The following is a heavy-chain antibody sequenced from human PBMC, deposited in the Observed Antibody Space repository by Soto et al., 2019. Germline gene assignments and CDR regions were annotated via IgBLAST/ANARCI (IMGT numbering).Heavy chain of an antibody. CDR2: ISYDGSNK. CDR3: AKDVVVGATPGLGDYYYYYGMDV. J-gene: IGHJ6*02. CDR1: GFTFSSYG. D-gene: IGHD1-26*01. V-gene: IGHV3-30*18. Sequence: GGSLRLSCAASGFTFSSYGMHWVRQAPGKGLEWVAVISYDGSNKYYADSVKGRFTISRNNSKNTLYLQMNSRRTEDTAVYYCAKDVVVGATPGLGDYYYYYGMDVWGQGTTVTVSS.